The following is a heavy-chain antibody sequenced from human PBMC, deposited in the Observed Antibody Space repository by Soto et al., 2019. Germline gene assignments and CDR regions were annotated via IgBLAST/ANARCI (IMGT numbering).Heavy chain of an antibody. J-gene: IGHJ4*02. Sequence: GSLRLSCAASGFTFSSYGMNWVRQAPGKGLEWVSSISSSSSYIYYADSVKGRFTISRDNAKNSLYLQMNSLRAEDTAVYYCARDLYSSSERYFDYWGQGTLVTVSS. CDR3: ARDLYSSSERYFDY. V-gene: IGHV3-21*01. CDR2: ISSSSSYI. CDR1: GFTFSSYG. D-gene: IGHD6-6*01.